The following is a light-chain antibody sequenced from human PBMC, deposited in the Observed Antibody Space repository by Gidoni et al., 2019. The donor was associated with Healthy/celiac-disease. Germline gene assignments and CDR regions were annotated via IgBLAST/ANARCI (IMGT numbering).Light chain of an antibody. Sequence: EFVLPHSPGTLSLSPGERATLSCRASQSVSSSYLAWYQQKPGQAPRLLIYGASSRATGIPDRFSGSGSGTDFTLTISRLEPEDFAVYYCQQYGSSPWTFGGGTKVEIK. J-gene: IGKJ1*01. V-gene: IGKV3-20*01. CDR1: QSVSSSY. CDR2: GAS. CDR3: QQYGSSPWT.